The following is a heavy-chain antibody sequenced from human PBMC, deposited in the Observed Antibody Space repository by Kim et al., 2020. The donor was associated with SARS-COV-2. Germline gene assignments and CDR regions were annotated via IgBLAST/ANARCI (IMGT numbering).Heavy chain of an antibody. V-gene: IGHV3-9*01. J-gene: IGHJ5*01. CDR1: GFTFDDYA. CDR3: AKGLANWNYLLPGFDS. Sequence: GGSLRLSCAASGFTFDDYAMHWVRQAPGKGLEWVSGISWNSGSIGYADSVKGRFTISRDNAKNSLYLQMNSLRAEDTALYYCAKGLANWNYLLPGFDSWG. CDR2: ISWNSGSI. D-gene: IGHD1-7*01.